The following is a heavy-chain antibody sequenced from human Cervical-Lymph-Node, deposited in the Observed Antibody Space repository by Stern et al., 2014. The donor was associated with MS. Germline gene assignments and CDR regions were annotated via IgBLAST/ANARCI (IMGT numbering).Heavy chain of an antibody. V-gene: IGHV2-26*01. CDR3: ARMMQHLAGDAFDI. CDR2: SFSNDEK. D-gene: IGHD6-13*01. J-gene: IGHJ3*02. CDR1: GFSLTNARMG. Sequence: QITLKESGPVLVKPTETLTLTCTVSGFSLTNARMGVSWIRQPPGKALEWLAQSFSNDEKSYSTYLKGRLTISKDTSKSQVVLTMTNMDPVDTATYYCARMMQHLAGDAFDIWGQGTVVTVSS.